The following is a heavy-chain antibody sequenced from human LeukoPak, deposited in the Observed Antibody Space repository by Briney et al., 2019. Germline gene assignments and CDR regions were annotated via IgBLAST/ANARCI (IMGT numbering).Heavy chain of an antibody. CDR1: GFTFSSYS. J-gene: IGHJ3*02. Sequence: GGSLRLSCAVSGFTFSSYSMNWVRQAPGKGLEWVSSISSSSSYIYYADSVKGRFTISRDNPKNSLYLQMNSLSAEDTAVYYCAREMGGAFEIWGQGTMVTVFS. CDR2: ISSSSSYI. CDR3: AREMGGAFEI. V-gene: IGHV3-21*01. D-gene: IGHD1-26*01.